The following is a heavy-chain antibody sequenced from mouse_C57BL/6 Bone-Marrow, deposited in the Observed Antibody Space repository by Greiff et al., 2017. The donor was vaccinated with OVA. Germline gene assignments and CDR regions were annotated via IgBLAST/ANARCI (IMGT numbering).Heavy chain of an antibody. V-gene: IGHV1-82*01. Sequence: QVQLQQSGPELVKPGASVKISCKASGYAFSSSWMNWVKQRPGKGLEWIGRIYPGDGDTNYNGKFKGKATLTADKSSSTAYMQLSSLTSEDSAVYFCARNIESKSAWFAYWGQGTLVTVSA. J-gene: IGHJ3*01. CDR2: IYPGDGDT. D-gene: IGHD2-5*01. CDR3: ARNIESKSAWFAY. CDR1: GYAFSSSW.